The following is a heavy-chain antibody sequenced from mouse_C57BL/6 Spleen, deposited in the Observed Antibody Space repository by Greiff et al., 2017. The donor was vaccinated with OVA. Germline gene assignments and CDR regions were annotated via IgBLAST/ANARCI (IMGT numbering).Heavy chain of an antibody. J-gene: IGHJ1*03. CDR3: ARGIYYSRGGYFDV. CDR2: INPNNGGT. CDR1: GYTFTDYY. Sequence: LVKPGASVKISCKASGYTFTDYYMNWVKQSHGKSLEWIGDINPNNGGTSYNQKFKGKATLTVDKSSSTAYMELRSLTSEDSAVYYCARGIYYSRGGYFDVWGTGTTVTVSS. V-gene: IGHV1-26*01. D-gene: IGHD1-1*01.